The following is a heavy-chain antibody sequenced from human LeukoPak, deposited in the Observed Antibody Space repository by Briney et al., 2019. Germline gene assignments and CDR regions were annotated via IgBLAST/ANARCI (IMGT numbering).Heavy chain of an antibody. CDR3: ARGGYGSGEYFFDD. D-gene: IGHD3-10*01. V-gene: IGHV4-61*03. CDR1: GGSISSSSYY. CDR2: IYYSGST. Sequence: PSETLSLTCTVSGGSISSSSYYWGWIRQPPGKGLEWIGYIYYSGSTNYNPSLKSRVTISVDTSKIHFSLKLSSVTAADTAVYYCARGGYGSGEYFFDDWGQGTLVTVSS. J-gene: IGHJ4*02.